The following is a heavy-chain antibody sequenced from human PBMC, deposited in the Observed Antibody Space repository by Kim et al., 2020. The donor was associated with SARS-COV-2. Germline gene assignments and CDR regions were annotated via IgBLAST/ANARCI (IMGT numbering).Heavy chain of an antibody. Sequence: SETLSLTCAVYGGSFSGYYWSWIRQPPGKGLEWIGEINHSGSTNYNPSLKSRVTISVDTSKNQVSLKLSSVTAADTAVYYCARGTRQWLVRGPYYYYMDVWGKGTTVTIS. CDR1: GGSFSGYY. CDR3: ARGTRQWLVRGPYYYYMDV. J-gene: IGHJ6*03. V-gene: IGHV4-34*01. D-gene: IGHD6-19*01. CDR2: INHSGST.